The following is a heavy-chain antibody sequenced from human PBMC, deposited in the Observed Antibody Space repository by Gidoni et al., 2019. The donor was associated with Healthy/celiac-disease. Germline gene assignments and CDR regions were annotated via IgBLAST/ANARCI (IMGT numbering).Heavy chain of an antibody. CDR1: GFPFSSSA. CDR2: ISSNGGST. D-gene: IGHD2-15*01. CDR3: VKTWDIVVVVAATGFDYFDY. V-gene: IGHV3-64D*06. Sequence: EVQLVESGGGLVQPGGSLRLSCSASGFPFSSSAMHWVRQAPGKGLEYVSAISSNGGSTYYADSVKGRFTISRDNSKNTLYLQMSSLRAEDTAVYYCVKTWDIVVVVAATGFDYFDYWGQGTLVTVSS. J-gene: IGHJ4*02.